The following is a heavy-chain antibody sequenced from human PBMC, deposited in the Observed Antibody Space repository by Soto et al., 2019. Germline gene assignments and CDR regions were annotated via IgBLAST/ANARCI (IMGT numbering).Heavy chain of an antibody. J-gene: IGHJ4*02. CDR3: AHRPRGFTYFFDY. Sequence: QITLNESGPTLVKPTQTLTLTCTFSGFSLSTRGVGVGWIRQPPRKALEWLALLYWDDDERYSPSLISRLSITKDTSKNQVFLTMTNVDPVDTATYYCAHRPRGFTYFFDYWGQGTLVTVSS. CDR1: GFSLSTRGVG. CDR2: LYWDDDE. V-gene: IGHV2-5*02.